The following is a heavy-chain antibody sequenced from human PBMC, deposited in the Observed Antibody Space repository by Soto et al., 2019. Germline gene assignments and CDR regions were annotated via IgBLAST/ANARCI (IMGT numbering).Heavy chain of an antibody. CDR1: GFSLSTSGMG. CDR3: AHRRAYCTGGSCYSIWFDP. J-gene: IGHJ5*02. D-gene: IGHD2-15*01. Sequence: QITLKESGPTLVKHTQTLTLTCTFSGFSLSTSGMGVGWIRQPPGKALEWLALIYWDDDKRYSPSLKSRLTITKDTSKNQVVLTMTNMDPVDTATYYCAHRRAYCTGGSCYSIWFDPWGQGTLVTVSS. CDR2: IYWDDDK. V-gene: IGHV2-5*02.